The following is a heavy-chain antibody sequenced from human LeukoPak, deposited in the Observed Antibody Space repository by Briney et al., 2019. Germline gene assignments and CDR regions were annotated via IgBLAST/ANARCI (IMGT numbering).Heavy chain of an antibody. CDR2: INHSGST. J-gene: IGHJ3*02. CDR1: GGSFSGYY. V-gene: IGHV4-34*01. Sequence: SETLSLTCAVYGGSFSGYYWSWIRQPPGKGLEGIGEINHSGSTNYNPSLKSRATISVDTSKNQFSLKLSSVAAADTAVYYCAKSNGYGLIDIWGQGTMVTVSS. CDR3: AKSNGYGLIDI. D-gene: IGHD3-22*01.